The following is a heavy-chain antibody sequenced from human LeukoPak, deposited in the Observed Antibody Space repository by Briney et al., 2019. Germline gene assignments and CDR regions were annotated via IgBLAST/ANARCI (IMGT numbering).Heavy chain of an antibody. CDR3: AREGRVSGYDFDC. D-gene: IGHD5-12*01. CDR2: INSDGSSI. Sequence: GGSLRLSCAASGFTFSSYWLHWVRKAPGKGLVWVSRINSDGSSITYADSVKGRFTISRDNAKNTLYLQMNSLRVEDTAVYYCAREGRVSGYDFDCWGQGTLVTVSS. CDR1: GFTFSSYW. V-gene: IGHV3-74*03. J-gene: IGHJ4*02.